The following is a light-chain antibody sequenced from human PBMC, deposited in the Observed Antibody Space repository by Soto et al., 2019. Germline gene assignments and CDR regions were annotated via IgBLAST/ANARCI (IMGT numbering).Light chain of an antibody. J-gene: IGLJ1*01. Sequence: QSALTQPPSVSAAPGQRVTISCTGSSSNIGAGYDVHWYQQLPGTAPKLLIYGNSNRPSGVPDRFSGSKSGTSASLAITGLQAEDEADYYCQPYDSSLSGFYVFGTGTKVTVL. CDR1: SSNIGAGYD. CDR2: GNS. V-gene: IGLV1-40*01. CDR3: QPYDSSLSGFYV.